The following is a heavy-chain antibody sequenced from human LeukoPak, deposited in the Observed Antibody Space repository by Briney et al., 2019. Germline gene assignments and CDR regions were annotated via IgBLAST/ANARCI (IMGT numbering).Heavy chain of an antibody. J-gene: IGHJ4*02. CDR1: GGTFSSYA. CDR3: AREVKYYGSGSYWGAFDY. D-gene: IGHD3-10*01. Sequence: SVKVSCKASGGTFSSYAFSWVRQAPGQGLEWMGGIIPIFTTANYAQKFQGRVTITADESTSTVYMELSRLRSEDTAVYYCAREVKYYGSGSYWGAFDYWGQGTLVTVSS. CDR2: IIPIFTTA. V-gene: IGHV1-69*13.